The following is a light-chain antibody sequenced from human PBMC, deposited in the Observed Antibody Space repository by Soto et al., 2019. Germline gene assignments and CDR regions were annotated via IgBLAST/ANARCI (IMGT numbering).Light chain of an antibody. CDR1: QSFNSIY. CDR2: GAS. J-gene: IGKJ1*01. V-gene: IGKV3-20*01. Sequence: EIGLTQSPGTLSLSPGERATLSCRASQSFNSIYLAWYQQKPGQAPRLLIYGASSRATGIPDRFSGSESGTDFTLTISRLEPEDFAVYYCHQYDSWTFGQGTKVDI. CDR3: HQYDSWT.